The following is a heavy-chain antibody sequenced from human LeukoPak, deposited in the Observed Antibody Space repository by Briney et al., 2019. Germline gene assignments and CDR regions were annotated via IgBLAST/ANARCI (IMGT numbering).Heavy chain of an antibody. V-gene: IGHV1-18*01. J-gene: IGHJ3*02. CDR2: TTPYDDNP. D-gene: IGHD6-25*01. Sequence: ASVMVSCKASGYRFTNFGITWVRQAPGQGLEWMGWTTPYDDNPEYGNTFQGRVTITTDTSTDTAYLEVSSLRPDDTAVYYCAKVDPHIIAGASGDAFEICGEGTLGTVSS. CDR3: AKVDPHIIAGASGDAFEI. CDR1: GYRFTNFG.